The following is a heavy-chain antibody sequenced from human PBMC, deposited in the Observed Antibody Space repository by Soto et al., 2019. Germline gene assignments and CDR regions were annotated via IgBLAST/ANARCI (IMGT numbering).Heavy chain of an antibody. Sequence: GGSLRLSCAASGFTFSSYAMSWVRQAPGKGLEWVSAISGSGGSTYYADSVKGRFTISRDNSKNTLYLQMNSLRAEDTAVYYCARFLRFSDYYYGMDVWGQGTTVTVSS. D-gene: IGHD3-3*01. CDR2: ISGSGGST. CDR1: GFTFSSYA. V-gene: IGHV3-23*01. J-gene: IGHJ6*02. CDR3: ARFLRFSDYYYGMDV.